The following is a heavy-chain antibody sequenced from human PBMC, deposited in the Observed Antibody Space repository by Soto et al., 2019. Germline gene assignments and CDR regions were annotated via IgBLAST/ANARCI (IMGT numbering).Heavy chain of an antibody. CDR2: ISYDGSNK. CDR3: AKDRMGAGVRGYFDY. J-gene: IGHJ4*02. CDR1: GFTFSSYG. V-gene: IGHV3-30*18. Sequence: QVQLVESGGGVVQPGKSLRLSCAGSGFTFSSYGMDWVRQAPGKGLEWVAVISYDGSNKYYADSVKGRFTISRDNSKNTLYLQMSSLRADDTAVYYCAKDRMGAGVRGYFDYWGQGTLVTDSS. D-gene: IGHD3-10*01.